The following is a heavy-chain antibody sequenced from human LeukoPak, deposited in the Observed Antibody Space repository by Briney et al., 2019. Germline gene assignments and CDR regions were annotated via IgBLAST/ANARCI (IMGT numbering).Heavy chain of an antibody. CDR2: MNPNSGNT. V-gene: IGHV1-8*01. CDR1: GYTFTSYD. CDR3: ARGSLSWNYLCWFDP. J-gene: IGHJ5*02. D-gene: IGHD1-7*01. Sequence: ASVKVSCKASGYTFTSYDINWVRQATGQGLEWMGWMNPNSGNTGYAQKFQGRVTMTRNTSISTAYMELSSPRSEDTAVYYCARGSLSWNYLCWFDPWGQGTLVTVSS.